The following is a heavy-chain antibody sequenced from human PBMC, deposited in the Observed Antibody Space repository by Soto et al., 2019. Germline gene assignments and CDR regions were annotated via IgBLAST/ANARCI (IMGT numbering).Heavy chain of an antibody. CDR1: GDSVSSNSAA. Sequence: SQTLSLTCAISGDSVSSNSAAWNWIRQSPSRGLEWLGRTYYRSKWYNDYAVSVKSRITINPDTSKNHFSLQLNSVTPEDTAVYYCAREVVVVVAETYYYYYGMDVWGQGTTVTV. V-gene: IGHV6-1*01. D-gene: IGHD2-15*01. CDR2: TYYRSKWYN. J-gene: IGHJ6*02. CDR3: AREVVVVVAETYYYYYGMDV.